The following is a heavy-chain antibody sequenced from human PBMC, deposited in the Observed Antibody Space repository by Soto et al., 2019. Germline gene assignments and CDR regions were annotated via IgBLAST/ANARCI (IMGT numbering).Heavy chain of an antibody. Sequence: QVQLQQWGAGLLKPSETLSLTCAVYGGSFSGYYWSWIRQPPGKGLEWIGEINHSGSTNYNPIHKSRVTISVATSKNQFSLKLSSVPAADTAVYYCARGRPGRGAARPSRPQYYYYYMDVWGKGTTITVSS. V-gene: IGHV4-34*01. J-gene: IGHJ6*03. CDR3: ARGRPGRGAARPSRPQYYYYYMDV. D-gene: IGHD6-6*01. CDR1: GGSFSGYY. CDR2: INHSGST.